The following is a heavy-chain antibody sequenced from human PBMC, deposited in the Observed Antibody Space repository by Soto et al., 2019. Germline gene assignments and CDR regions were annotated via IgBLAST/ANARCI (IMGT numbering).Heavy chain of an antibody. CDR1: GFTFSDHY. CDR2: SRNKANSYTT. CDR3: ARASWN. D-gene: IGHD1-1*01. J-gene: IGHJ4*02. Sequence: EVQLVESGGGLVQPGGSLRLSCAASGFTFSDHYMDWVRQAPGKGLEWVGRSRNKANSYTTEYAASVKGRFAISRDDSKNSLYLQMNSLKTEDTAVYYCARASWNWGQGTLVTVSS. V-gene: IGHV3-72*01.